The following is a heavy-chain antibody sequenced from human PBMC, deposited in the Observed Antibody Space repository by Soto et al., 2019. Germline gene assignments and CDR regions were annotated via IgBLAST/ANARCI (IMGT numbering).Heavy chain of an antibody. V-gene: IGHV4-34*01. J-gene: IGHJ6*03. CDR1: GGSFSGYY. Sequence: SETLSLTCAVYGGSFSGYYWSWIRQPPGKGLEWIGEINHSGSTNYNPSLKSRVTISVDTSKNQFSLKLSSVTAADTAVYYCARSLVFGSGSFRYYYYYMDVWGKGTTVTVSS. CDR3: ARSLVFGSGSFRYYYYYMDV. D-gene: IGHD3-10*01. CDR2: INHSGST.